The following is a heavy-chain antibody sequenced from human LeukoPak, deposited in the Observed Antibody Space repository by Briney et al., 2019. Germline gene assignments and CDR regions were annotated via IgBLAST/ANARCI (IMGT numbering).Heavy chain of an antibody. CDR3: LGSYYIPDY. J-gene: IGHJ4*02. Sequence: PGGSLRLSCAASGFIFSNYEMNWVRQAPGKGLEWVSYISSRGGAIYYADSLKGRFTISRDNAKNSLYLQMNSLRAEDTGVYYCLGSYYIPDYWGQGTLVTVSS. CDR2: ISSRGGAI. V-gene: IGHV3-48*03. CDR1: GFIFSNYE. D-gene: IGHD3-10*01.